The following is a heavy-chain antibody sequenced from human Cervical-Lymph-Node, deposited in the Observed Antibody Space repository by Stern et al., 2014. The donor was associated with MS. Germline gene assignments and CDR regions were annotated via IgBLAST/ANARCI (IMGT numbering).Heavy chain of an antibody. J-gene: IGHJ4*02. Sequence: QVQLLQSGAKMKKPGASVRVSCKAFGYDFTGFFIHWVRQVPGQGLEWMGRLNPNSDDPTYAQNFQDRVTLTRDTSIGTAYLELSRLTSADTAVYYCAREATRIIVGIDYWGQGTPVTVSS. CDR2: LNPNSDDP. D-gene: IGHD2/OR15-2a*01. CDR1: GYDFTGFF. V-gene: IGHV1-2*06. CDR3: AREATRIIVGIDY.